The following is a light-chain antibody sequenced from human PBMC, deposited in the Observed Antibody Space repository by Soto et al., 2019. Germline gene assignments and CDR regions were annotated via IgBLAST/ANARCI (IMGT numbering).Light chain of an antibody. CDR1: SSDVGGYEY. V-gene: IGLV2-14*03. J-gene: IGLJ1*01. Sequence: QSVLTQPASVSGSPGQSITISCTGTSSDVGGYEYVSWYQQHPGKAPKLLIFDVSNRPSGVSDRFSGSKSGNTASLTLSGLQAEDEAEYHCSSYTSSSIYVFGTGTKVTVL. CDR3: SSYTSSSIYV. CDR2: DVS.